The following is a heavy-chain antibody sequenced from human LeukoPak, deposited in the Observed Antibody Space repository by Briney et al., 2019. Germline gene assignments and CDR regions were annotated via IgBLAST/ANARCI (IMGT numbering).Heavy chain of an antibody. CDR2: MNPNSGNT. Sequence: APVKVSCKASGYTFTSYGISWARQAPGQGLEWMGWMNPNSGNTGYAQKFQGRVTMTRNTSISTAYMELSSLRSEDTAVYYCASRTGHYYYGMDVWGQGTTVTVSS. V-gene: IGHV1-8*02. CDR3: ASRTGHYYYGMDV. CDR1: GYTFTSYG. D-gene: IGHD4-17*01. J-gene: IGHJ6*02.